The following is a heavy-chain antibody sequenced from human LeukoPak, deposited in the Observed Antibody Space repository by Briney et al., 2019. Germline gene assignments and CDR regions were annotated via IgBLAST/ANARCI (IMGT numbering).Heavy chain of an antibody. D-gene: IGHD1-26*01. CDR3: ALEAYSGSYYFDY. Sequence: ASVKVSCKASGYTFTGYYMHWVRQAPGQGLEWMGWINPNSGGTNYAQKFQGRVTMTRDTSISTAYMELSRLRSDDTAVYYCALEAYSGSYYFDYWGQGTLVTVSS. J-gene: IGHJ4*02. CDR2: INPNSGGT. CDR1: GYTFTGYY. V-gene: IGHV1-2*02.